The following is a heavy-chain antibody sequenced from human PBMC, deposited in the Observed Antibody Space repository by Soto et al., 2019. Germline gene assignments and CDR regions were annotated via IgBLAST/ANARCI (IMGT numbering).Heavy chain of an antibody. D-gene: IGHD7-27*01. CDR2: IGNSDSTI. Sequence: GGSLRLSCAASGFSFSDYYMSWIRQAPGKGLEWVSSIGNSDSTIYYADSVKGRFTISRDNAKNSLNLQMNSLRAEDTAVYYCARIWGSFDYWGQGTLVTVSS. CDR1: GFSFSDYY. CDR3: ARIWGSFDY. J-gene: IGHJ4*02. V-gene: IGHV3-11*01.